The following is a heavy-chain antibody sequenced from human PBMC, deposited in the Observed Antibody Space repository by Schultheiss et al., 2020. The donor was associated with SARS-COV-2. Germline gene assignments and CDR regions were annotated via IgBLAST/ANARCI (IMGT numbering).Heavy chain of an antibody. V-gene: IGHV4-59*01. CDR1: GGSISSYY. CDR2: IYYSGST. CDR3: ARERVPAASAPCFDY. Sequence: SETLSLTCTVSGGSISSYYWSWIRQPPGKGLEWIGYIYYSGSTNYNPSLKSRVTISADTSKNQLSLTLNSVSAADTAVYYCARERVPAASAPCFDYWGQGTLVTVSS. D-gene: IGHD2-2*01. J-gene: IGHJ4*02.